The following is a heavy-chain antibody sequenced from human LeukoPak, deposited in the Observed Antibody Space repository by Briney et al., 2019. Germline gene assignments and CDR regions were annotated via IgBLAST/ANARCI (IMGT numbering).Heavy chain of an antibody. J-gene: IGHJ4*02. D-gene: IGHD2-15*01. Sequence: GGSLRLSCAASGFSYSTYAMSWVRQAPWKGLEWVSGICGNDGKTYYADSVKGRFTISRDNSKNTLHLQMNSLRAEDTALYYCAKDTGGSCYSAIAYWGQGALVTVST. CDR2: ICGNDGKT. V-gene: IGHV3-23*01. CDR3: AKDTGGSCYSAIAY. CDR1: GFSYSTYA.